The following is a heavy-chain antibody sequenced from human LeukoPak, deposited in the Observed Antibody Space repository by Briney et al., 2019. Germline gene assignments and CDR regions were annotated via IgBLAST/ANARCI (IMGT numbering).Heavy chain of an antibody. D-gene: IGHD1-14*01. Sequence: PSETLSLTCAVYGGSFSGYYWSWIRQPPGKGLEWIGEINHSGSTNYNPSLKSRVTISVDTSKNQFSLMLISVTAADTAVYYCARGSTGTNWFDPWGQGTLVTVSS. CDR3: ARGSTGTNWFDP. CDR2: INHSGST. CDR1: GGSFSGYY. V-gene: IGHV4-34*01. J-gene: IGHJ5*02.